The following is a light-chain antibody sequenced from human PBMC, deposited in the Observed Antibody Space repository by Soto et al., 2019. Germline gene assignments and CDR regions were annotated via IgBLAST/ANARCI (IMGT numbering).Light chain of an antibody. CDR3: HQYDNAPQT. J-gene: IGKJ2*01. Sequence: EIVLMQSPGTLSLSPGERATLSCRASQTRRRTYIAWYQQKPGQAPRVLIYGASKRATGIPDRFSGSGSGTDFTLTNSRLEPEDFAVYYCHQYDNAPQTYGQGTKVEIK. CDR2: GAS. V-gene: IGKV3-20*01. CDR1: QTRRRTY.